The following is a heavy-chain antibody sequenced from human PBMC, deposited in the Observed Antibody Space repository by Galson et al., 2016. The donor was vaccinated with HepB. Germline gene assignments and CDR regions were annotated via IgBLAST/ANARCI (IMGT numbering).Heavy chain of an antibody. V-gene: IGHV3-72*01. CDR1: GFTFRDRA. CDR3: ARDFYDGSCHYMDY. J-gene: IGHJ4*02. D-gene: IGHD2/OR15-2a*01. Sequence: SLRLSCAASGFTFRDRAMSWVRPAPGQGLEWVGRSTDKAHRYTTDYAPSVKARFAISRDGSENSLYLQMNSLKTEDTAVYYCARDFYDGSCHYMDYWGRGTLVTVSS. CDR2: STDKAHRYTT.